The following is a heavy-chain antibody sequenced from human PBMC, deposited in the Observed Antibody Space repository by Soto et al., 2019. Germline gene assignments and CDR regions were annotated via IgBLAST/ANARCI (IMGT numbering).Heavy chain of an antibody. V-gene: IGHV1-18*01. CDR2: ISAYNGNT. CDR3: ARVGYYDSSGSRNYFYYGMNV. Sequence: GASVKVSCKASGYTFTSYGISWVRQAPGQGLERMGWISAYNGNTNYAQKHQGRVTMTTDTSTSTAYMEVRSLRSDDTAVYYCARVGYYDSSGSRNYFYYGMNVWGQGTTVTVSS. CDR1: GYTFTSYG. J-gene: IGHJ6*02. D-gene: IGHD3-22*01.